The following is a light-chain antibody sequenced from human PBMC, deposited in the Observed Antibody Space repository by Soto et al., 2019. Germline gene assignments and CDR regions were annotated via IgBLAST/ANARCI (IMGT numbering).Light chain of an antibody. Sequence: EIVLTQSPGTVSLSPGERATLSCRASQSVYNNYLAWYQQKPGQAPRLLIHGASSRATGIPDRFSGSPYGTDFTLTISRLEPEDFGVYYCQQYGSSPLTFGGGTRVDIK. CDR1: QSVYNNY. CDR3: QQYGSSPLT. CDR2: GAS. J-gene: IGKJ4*01. V-gene: IGKV3-20*01.